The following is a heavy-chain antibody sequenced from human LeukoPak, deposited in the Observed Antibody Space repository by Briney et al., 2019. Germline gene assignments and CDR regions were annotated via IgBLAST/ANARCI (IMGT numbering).Heavy chain of an antibody. CDR3: AREGGYQYYYAMDV. J-gene: IGHJ6*02. CDR1: GFSFSNYW. CDR2: INIEGSIT. D-gene: IGHD3-16*01. V-gene: IGHV3-74*01. Sequence: PGGSLRLSCAASGFSFSNYWMHWVRQTPGKGLVWVARINIEGSITTYADSVKGRFTTSRDNAKNTLYLQMNSLRAEDTAVYYCAREGGYQYYYAMDVWGQGTTVTVSS.